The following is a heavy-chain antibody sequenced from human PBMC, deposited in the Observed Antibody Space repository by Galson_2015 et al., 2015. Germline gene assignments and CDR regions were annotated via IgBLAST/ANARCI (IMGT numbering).Heavy chain of an antibody. CDR1: EFTFSGYA. Sequence: SLRLSCATSEFTFSGYAMNWVRQAPGKGLEWVSVISASGGSTYYADSVKGRFTISRDNSMNTLYLQMNSLRAEDTAVYYCAKVSSTGTTRGSFDYWGQGTLVTVSS. V-gene: IGHV3-23*01. J-gene: IGHJ4*02. CDR3: AKVSSTGTTRGSFDY. D-gene: IGHD1-1*01. CDR2: ISASGGST.